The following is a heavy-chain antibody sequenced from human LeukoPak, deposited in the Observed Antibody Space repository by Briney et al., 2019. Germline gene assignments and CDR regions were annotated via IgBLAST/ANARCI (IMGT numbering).Heavy chain of an antibody. CDR3: ARLKRYYDSSGYYYEAFDY. J-gene: IGHJ4*02. CDR1: GGSISSYY. V-gene: IGHV4-4*07. Sequence: SETLSLTCTVSGGSISSYYWSWIRQPAGKGLEWIGRIYASGSTNYNPSLKSRVTMSVDTSKNQFSLKLSSVTATDTAVYYCARLKRYYDSSGYYYEAFDYWGQGTLVTVSS. D-gene: IGHD3-22*01. CDR2: IYASGST.